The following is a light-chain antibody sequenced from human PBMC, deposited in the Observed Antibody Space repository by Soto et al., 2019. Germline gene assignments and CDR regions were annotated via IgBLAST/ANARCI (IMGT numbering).Light chain of an antibody. CDR3: QRYDSAPWT. V-gene: IGKV1-27*01. J-gene: IGKJ1*01. CDR2: SAS. CDR1: QGISNY. Sequence: DTQMTQSPSSLSASVGDRVTITCRASQGISNYLAWYQQKPGKVPTLLIYSASTLQSGVPSRFSGSGSGTAFTLTISSLQPEDVATYYCQRYDSAPWTFGQGTKVEIK.